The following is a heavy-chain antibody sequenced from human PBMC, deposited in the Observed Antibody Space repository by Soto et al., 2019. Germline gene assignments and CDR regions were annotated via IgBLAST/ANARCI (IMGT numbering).Heavy chain of an antibody. D-gene: IGHD6-19*01. CDR1: GFTFSSYA. V-gene: IGHV3-30-3*01. J-gene: IGHJ4*02. CDR3: SRGVEWLAYYFDY. CDR2: ISYDGSNK. Sequence: QVQLVESGGGVVQPGRSLRLSCAASGFTFSSYAMHWVRQAPGKGLEWVAVISYDGSNKYYAASVKGRFTISRDNSKNTLYLQMNSLRAEDTAVYYCSRGVEWLAYYFDYWGQGTLVTVSS.